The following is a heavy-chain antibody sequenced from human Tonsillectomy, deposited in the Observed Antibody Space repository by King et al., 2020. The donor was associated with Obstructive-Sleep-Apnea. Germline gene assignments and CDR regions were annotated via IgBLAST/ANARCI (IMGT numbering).Heavy chain of an antibody. D-gene: IGHD5-24*01. V-gene: IGHV4-30-2*01. CDR3: ASARIDGYNRYFDY. CDR1: GGSISSGDYS. J-gene: IGHJ4*02. CDR2: IYHTGST. Sequence: LQLQESGSGLVKFSQTLSLTCAVSGGSISSGDYSWSWIRQPPGKGLEWIGYIYHTGSTYYNRSLKSRVTISVGRSYNQFSLKLSSVTAADTAVYYCASARIDGYNRYFDYWGQGTLVTVSS.